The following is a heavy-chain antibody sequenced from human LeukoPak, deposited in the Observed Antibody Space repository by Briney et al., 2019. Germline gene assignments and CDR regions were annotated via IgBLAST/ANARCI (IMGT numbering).Heavy chain of an antibody. V-gene: IGHV1-46*01. CDR3: ARDSSTMVRGVIGGDYYYYYMDV. J-gene: IGHJ6*03. CDR2: INPSGGST. CDR1: GYTFTSYH. Sequence: GASVKVSCKASGYTFTSYHMHWVRQAPGQGLEWMGIINPSGGSTNYAQKFRGRVTMTRDMSTSTVYMELSSLRSEDTAVYYCARDSSTMVRGVIGGDYYYYYMDVWGKGTTVTVSS. D-gene: IGHD3-10*01.